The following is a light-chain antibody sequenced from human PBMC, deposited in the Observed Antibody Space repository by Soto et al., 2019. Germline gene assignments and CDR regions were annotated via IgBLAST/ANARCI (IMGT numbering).Light chain of an antibody. V-gene: IGLV2-8*01. CDR1: SSDVGAYDY. J-gene: IGLJ2*01. CDR3: SSYAGSNDL. Sequence: QSALTQPPSASGSPGQSVTISCTGTSSDVGAYDYVSWYQQHPGKAPKLIIYEVNKRPSGVPDRFSGSKSGNTASLTVSGLQAEDEADYYCSSYAGSNDLFGGGTKVTVL. CDR2: EVN.